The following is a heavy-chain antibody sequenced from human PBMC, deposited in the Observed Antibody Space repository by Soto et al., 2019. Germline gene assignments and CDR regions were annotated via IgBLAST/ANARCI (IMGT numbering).Heavy chain of an antibody. CDR3: AREGIAALTDGSDAFDI. D-gene: IGHD6-13*01. CDR1: GCSISSSSYY. Sequence: PSETLSLTCPVSGCSISSSSYYWGWIRQSPGKGLEWIGYFYYSGSTNYNPSLKSRVTISVDTSKNQFSLKLSSVTAADTAVYYCAREGIAALTDGSDAFDIWGQGTMVTVSS. J-gene: IGHJ3*02. CDR2: FYYSGST. V-gene: IGHV4-61*01.